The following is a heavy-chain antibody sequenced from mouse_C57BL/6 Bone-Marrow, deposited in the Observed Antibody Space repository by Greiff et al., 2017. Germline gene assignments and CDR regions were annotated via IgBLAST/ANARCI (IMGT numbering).Heavy chain of an antibody. D-gene: IGHD1-1*01. Sequence: VQLKQSGAELARPGASVKMSCKASGYTFTSYTMHWVKQRPGQGLEWIGYINPSSGYTKYNQKFKDKATLTADKSSCTAYMQLSSLTSEDSAVYYCAGYYSGSILYYFDYWGQGTTLTVSS. J-gene: IGHJ2*01. V-gene: IGHV1-4*01. CDR3: AGYYSGSILYYFDY. CDR1: GYTFTSYT. CDR2: INPSSGYT.